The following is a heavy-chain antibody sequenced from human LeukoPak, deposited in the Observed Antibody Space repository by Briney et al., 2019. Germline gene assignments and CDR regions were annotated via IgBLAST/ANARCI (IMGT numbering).Heavy chain of an antibody. V-gene: IGHV3-23*01. Sequence: GGSLRLSCAASGFTFSSYAMSWVRQAPGKGLEWVSAISGSGGSTYYADSVKGRFTISRDNSKNTLYLQMNSLRAEDTAVYYCAKEAVVVVITTGLDYFDYWGQGTLVTVS. CDR3: AKEAVVVVITTGLDYFDY. D-gene: IGHD3-22*01. CDR1: GFTFSSYA. J-gene: IGHJ4*02. CDR2: ISGSGGST.